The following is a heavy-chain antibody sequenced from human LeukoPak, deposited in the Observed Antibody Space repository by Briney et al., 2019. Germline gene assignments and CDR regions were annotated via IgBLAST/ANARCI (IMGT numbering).Heavy chain of an antibody. CDR2: IRYDGSNK. CDR1: GFTFSCYG. CDR3: AKDRVGADYLFDY. V-gene: IGHV3-30*02. D-gene: IGHD1-26*01. Sequence: GGSLRLSCAASGFTFSCYGMHWVRQAPGKGLEWVAFIRYDGSNKYYADSVKGRFTISRDNSKNTLYLQMNSLRAEDTAVYYCAKDRVGADYLFDYWGQGTLVTVSA. J-gene: IGHJ4*02.